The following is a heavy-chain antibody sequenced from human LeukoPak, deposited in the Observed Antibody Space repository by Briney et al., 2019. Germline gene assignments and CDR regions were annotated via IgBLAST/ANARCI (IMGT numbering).Heavy chain of an antibody. J-gene: IGHJ5*02. V-gene: IGHV5-51*01. CDR1: GYSINNYW. Sequence: GESLKISCKGSGYSINNYWIGWVRQMPGKGLEWMGIIYPVDSDIRYSPSFQGQVTISADKSISTAYLQWSSLKASDTAMYYCARQEYCSGGSCYTWFDPWGQGTLVIASS. CDR3: ARQEYCSGGSCYTWFDP. D-gene: IGHD2-15*01. CDR2: IYPVDSDI.